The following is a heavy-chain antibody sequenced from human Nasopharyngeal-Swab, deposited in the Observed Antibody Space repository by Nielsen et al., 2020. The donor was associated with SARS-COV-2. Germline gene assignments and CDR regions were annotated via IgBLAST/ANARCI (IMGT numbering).Heavy chain of an antibody. D-gene: IGHD3-22*01. J-gene: IGHJ4*02. Sequence: GGSLRLSCAASGFTFSRYTMHWVRQAPGKGLEWVAFISYDGSNKYYADSVKGRFTISRDISKNTLYLQMNSLRAEDTAVFYCASTPLDSSGYYYAFHYWGRGTLVTVSS. CDR2: ISYDGSNK. CDR3: ASTPLDSSGYYYAFHY. V-gene: IGHV3-30-3*01. CDR1: GFTFSRYT.